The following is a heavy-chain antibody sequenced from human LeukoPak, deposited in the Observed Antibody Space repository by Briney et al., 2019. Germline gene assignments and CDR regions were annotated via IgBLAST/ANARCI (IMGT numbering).Heavy chain of an antibody. CDR1: GCTFSGDA. CDR2: ISDSGGTT. V-gene: IGHV3-23*01. D-gene: IGHD4-11*01. Sequence: PGGSLRLSCAASGCTFSGDALYWGRQAPGEGLEWVSVISDSGGTTDYADSVKGRFTISRDSSKTTLYLQMNSFLAGDSVVYHCAKGRSHRDYIAPFDYWGRGTLVTVSS. CDR3: AKGRSHRDYIAPFDY. J-gene: IGHJ4*02.